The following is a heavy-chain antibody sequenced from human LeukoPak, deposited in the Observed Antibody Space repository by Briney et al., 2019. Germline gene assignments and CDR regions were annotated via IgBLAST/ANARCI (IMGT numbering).Heavy chain of an antibody. J-gene: IGHJ4*02. V-gene: IGHV1-69*06. Sequence: SVKVSCKASGYTFTSYYMHWVRQAPGQGLEWMGGIIPIFGTANYAQKFQGRVTITADKSTSTAYMELSSLRSEDTAVYYCARVGQSGYSSSWYYFDYWGQGTLVTVSS. CDR3: ARVGQSGYSSSWYYFDY. CDR1: GYTFTSYY. D-gene: IGHD6-13*01. CDR2: IIPIFGTA.